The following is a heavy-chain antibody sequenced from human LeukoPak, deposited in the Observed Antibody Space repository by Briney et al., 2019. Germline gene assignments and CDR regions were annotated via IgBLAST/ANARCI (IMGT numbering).Heavy chain of an antibody. CDR3: AKGTTVLLPYFDL. CDR1: GFTFDDYA. J-gene: IGHJ2*01. D-gene: IGHD2/OR15-2a*01. Sequence: PGRSLRLSCAASGFTFDDYAMHWVRQAPGKGLEWVSGISWNSGSIGYADSVKGRFTISRENAKNSLYPQMNSLRPEDSALYYCAKGTTVLLPYFDLWGRGTLVTVSS. CDR2: ISWNSGSI. V-gene: IGHV3-9*01.